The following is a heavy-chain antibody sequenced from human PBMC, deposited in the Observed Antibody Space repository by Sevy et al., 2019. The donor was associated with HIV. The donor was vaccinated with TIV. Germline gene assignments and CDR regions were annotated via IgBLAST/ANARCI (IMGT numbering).Heavy chain of an antibody. Sequence: GGSLRLSCAASGFTFSSYSMNWVRLAPGKGLEWVSSISSSSSYIYYADSVKGRFTISRDNAKNSLYLQMNSLRAEDTAVYYCAIELRSSTSPNWFDPWGQGTLVTVSS. CDR3: AIELRSSTSPNWFDP. J-gene: IGHJ5*02. CDR2: ISSSSSYI. D-gene: IGHD2-2*01. CDR1: GFTFSSYS. V-gene: IGHV3-21*01.